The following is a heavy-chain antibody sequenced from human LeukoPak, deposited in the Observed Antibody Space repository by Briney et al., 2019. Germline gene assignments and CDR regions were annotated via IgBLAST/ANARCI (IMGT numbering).Heavy chain of an antibody. D-gene: IGHD3-16*01. CDR2: IYTSGST. Sequence: PSETLSLTCTVSGGSISSYYWSWIRQPAGKGLEWIGRIYTSGSTNYNPSLKSRVTMSVDTSKNQFSLKLSSVTAADTAVYYCARGSSWGNYYYYMDVWGKGTTVTVSS. CDR1: GGSISSYY. CDR3: ARGSSWGNYYYYMDV. V-gene: IGHV4-4*07. J-gene: IGHJ6*03.